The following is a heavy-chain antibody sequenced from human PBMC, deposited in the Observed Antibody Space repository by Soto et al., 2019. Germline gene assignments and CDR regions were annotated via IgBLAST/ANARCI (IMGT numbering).Heavy chain of an antibody. CDR2: MTSNGGST. Sequence: EVQLLESGGGLVQPGGSLILSCAVSGLRMSNKAMTWARQAPGKGLEWVSLMTSNGGSTYYADSVEGRVTISRDTSKNTLYLQINSLRVEDTAIYYCATTIIHYYSVSWGQGTLVTVSS. V-gene: IGHV3-23*01. J-gene: IGHJ4*02. D-gene: IGHD3-9*01. CDR3: ATTIIHYYSVS. CDR1: GLRMSNKA.